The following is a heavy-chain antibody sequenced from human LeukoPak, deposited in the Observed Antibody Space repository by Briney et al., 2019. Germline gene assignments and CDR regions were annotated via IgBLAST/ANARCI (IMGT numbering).Heavy chain of an antibody. Sequence: GTSVKVSCKASGGTFSSYAISWVRQAPGQGLEWMGEIIPIFGTANYAQKFQGRVTITTDESTSTAYMELSSLRSEDTAVYYCARSRIQLWHFDYWGQGTLVTVSS. J-gene: IGHJ4*02. CDR2: IIPIFGTA. V-gene: IGHV1-69*05. D-gene: IGHD5-18*01. CDR3: ARSRIQLWHFDY. CDR1: GGTFSSYA.